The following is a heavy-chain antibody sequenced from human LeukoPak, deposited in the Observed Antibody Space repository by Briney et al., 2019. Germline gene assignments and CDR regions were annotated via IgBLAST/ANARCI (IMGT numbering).Heavy chain of an antibody. CDR1: GFXFSTYA. CDR2: ISSSSTI. J-gene: IGHJ3*02. Sequence: GGSLRLSCAASGFXFSTYAISWVRQAPGKGLEWVSYISSSSTIYYADSVKGRFTISRDNAKNSLYLQMNSLRDEDTAVYYCARDLSGRYAFDIWGQGTMVTVSS. D-gene: IGHD3-10*01. CDR3: ARDLSGRYAFDI. V-gene: IGHV3-48*02.